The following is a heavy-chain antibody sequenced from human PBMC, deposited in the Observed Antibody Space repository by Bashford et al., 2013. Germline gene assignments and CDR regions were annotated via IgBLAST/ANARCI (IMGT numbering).Heavy chain of an antibody. CDR2: INPNSGGT. CDR1: GYTFTGYY. Sequence: VASVKVSCKASGYTFTGYYMHWVRQAPGQGLEWMGWINPNSGGTNYAQKFQGRVTMTRDTSISTAYMELSRLRSDDTAVYYCARDQLLNFLAVAGIFDYWGQGTLVTVSS. CDR3: ARDQLLNFLAVAGIFDY. D-gene: IGHD6-19*01. V-gene: IGHV1-2*02. J-gene: IGHJ4*02.